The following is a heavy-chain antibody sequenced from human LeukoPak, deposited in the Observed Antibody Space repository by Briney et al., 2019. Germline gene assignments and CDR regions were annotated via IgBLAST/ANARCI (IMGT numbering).Heavy chain of an antibody. CDR1: GGTFSSYA. V-gene: IGHV1-69*04. CDR3: ARGSGYDSFLWFDP. CDR2: IIPILGIA. J-gene: IGHJ5*02. Sequence: SVKVSCKASGGTFSSYAISWVRQAPGQGLEWMGRIIPILGIANYAQKFQGRVTITADKSTSTAYMELSSLRSEDTAVYYCARGSGYDSFLWFDPWGQGTLVTVSS. D-gene: IGHD5-12*01.